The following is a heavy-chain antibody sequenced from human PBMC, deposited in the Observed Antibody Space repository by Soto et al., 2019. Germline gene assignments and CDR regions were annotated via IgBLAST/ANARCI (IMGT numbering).Heavy chain of an antibody. CDR2: IYYRSKWYN. V-gene: IGHV6-1*01. J-gene: IGHJ6*02. Sequence: SQTLSLTCAISGDSVSTNSATWHWIRQSPSRGLEWLGRIYYRSKWYNDYVVSVKSRITINPDTSKNQFSLHLNSVTPEDTAVYYCARDRKGLDAGGQATTAPV. CDR1: GDSVSTNSAT. CDR3: ARDRKGLDA.